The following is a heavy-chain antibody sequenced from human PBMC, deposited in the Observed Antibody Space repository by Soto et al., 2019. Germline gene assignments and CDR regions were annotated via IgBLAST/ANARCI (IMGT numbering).Heavy chain of an antibody. CDR2: IYYSGST. J-gene: IGHJ4*02. CDR3: ARDRGIDCSSTSCYAGYFDY. CDR1: GGSISSGGYY. D-gene: IGHD2-2*01. V-gene: IGHV4-31*03. Sequence: TSETLSLTCTVSGGSISSGGYYWSWIRQHPGKGLEWIGYIYYSGSTYYNPSLKSRVTISVDTSKNQFSLKLSSVTAADTAVYYCARDRGIDCSSTSCYAGYFDYWGQGTLVTVSS.